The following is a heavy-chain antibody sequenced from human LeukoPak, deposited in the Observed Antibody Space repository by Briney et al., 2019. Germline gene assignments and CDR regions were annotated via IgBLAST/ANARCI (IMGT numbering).Heavy chain of an antibody. CDR3: ARDRRTSGYSGYDGFDP. J-gene: IGHJ5*02. CDR2: INTNTGNP. D-gene: IGHD5-12*01. CDR1: GYTFTSYA. V-gene: IGHV7-4-1*02. Sequence: GASVTVSYKASGYTFTSYAMNWVRQAPGQGREWMGWINTNTGNPTYAQGFTGRFVFSLDTSVSTAYLQISSRKAEDTAVYYCARDRRTSGYSGYDGFDPWGQGTLVTVSS.